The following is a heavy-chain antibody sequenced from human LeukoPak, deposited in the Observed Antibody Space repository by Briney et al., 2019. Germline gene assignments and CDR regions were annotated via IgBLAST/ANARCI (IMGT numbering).Heavy chain of an antibody. Sequence: PSETLSLTCAVYGGSFSGYYWSWIRQPPGKGLEWIGEINHSGSTNYNPSLKSRVTISVDTSKNQFSLKLSSVTAADTAVYYCARGLVGARGRLGYWGQGTLVTVSS. CDR1: GGSFSGYY. V-gene: IGHV4-34*01. D-gene: IGHD1-26*01. CDR2: INHSGST. J-gene: IGHJ4*02. CDR3: ARGLVGARGRLGY.